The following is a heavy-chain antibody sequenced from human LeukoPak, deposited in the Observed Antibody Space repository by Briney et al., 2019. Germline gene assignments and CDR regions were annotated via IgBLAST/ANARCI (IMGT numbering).Heavy chain of an antibody. Sequence: GASVKVSCKASGYTFTSYYMHWVRQAPGQGLEWMGVINHSGGSTSYAQKFQGRVTMIRDTSTSTVYMELSSVRSEDTDVYYCAREGTRVYHYYGMDVWGQGTTVTVSS. CDR3: AREGTRVYHYYGMDV. J-gene: IGHJ6*02. V-gene: IGHV1-46*01. CDR1: GYTFTSYY. CDR2: INHSGGST. D-gene: IGHD3-10*01.